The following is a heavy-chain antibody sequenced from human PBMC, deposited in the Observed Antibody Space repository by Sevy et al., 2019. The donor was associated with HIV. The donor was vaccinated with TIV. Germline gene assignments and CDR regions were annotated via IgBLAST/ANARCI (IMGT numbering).Heavy chain of an antibody. CDR2: IYYRGST. V-gene: IGHV4-59*01. CDR1: AGSISSYY. CDR3: ATSIAARIYWSFDL. J-gene: IGHJ2*01. Sequence: SETLSLTCTVSAGSISSYYWTWIRQSPGKGLEWIGNIYYRGSTNYNPSLKSRVTISVDTSKNQFSLKLSSVTAADTAVYYCATSIAARIYWSFDLWGRGALVTVSS. D-gene: IGHD6-6*01.